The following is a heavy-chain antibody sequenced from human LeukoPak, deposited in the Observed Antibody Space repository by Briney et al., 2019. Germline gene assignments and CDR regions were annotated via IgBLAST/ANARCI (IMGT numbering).Heavy chain of an antibody. CDR2: IKSKTDGGTT. Sequence: PGGSLRLSCAASGFTFSNAWMSWVRQAPGKGLEWVGRIKSKTDGGTTDYAAPVKDRFTISRDDSKNTLYLQMNSLKTEDTAVYYCTSRIAARDGYFDYWGQGTLVTVSS. CDR1: GFTFSNAW. CDR3: TSRIAARDGYFDY. V-gene: IGHV3-15*01. J-gene: IGHJ4*02. D-gene: IGHD6-6*01.